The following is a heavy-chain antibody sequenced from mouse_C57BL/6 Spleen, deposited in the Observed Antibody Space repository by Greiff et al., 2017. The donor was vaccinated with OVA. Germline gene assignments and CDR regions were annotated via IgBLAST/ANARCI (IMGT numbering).Heavy chain of an antibody. D-gene: IGHD1-1*01. V-gene: IGHV2-9-1*01. CDR1: GFSLTSYA. Sequence: VKLMESGPGLVAPSQSLSITCTVSGFSLTSYAISWVRQPPGKGLEWLGVIWTGGGTNYNSALKSRLSTSKDNSKSQVFLKMNSLQTDDTARYDCARKNYGSSYGYFDVWGTGTTVTVSS. CDR2: IWTGGGT. J-gene: IGHJ1*03. CDR3: ARKNYGSSYGYFDV.